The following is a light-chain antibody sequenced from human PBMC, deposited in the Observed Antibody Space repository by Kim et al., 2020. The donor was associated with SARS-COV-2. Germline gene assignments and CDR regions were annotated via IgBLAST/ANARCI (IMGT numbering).Light chain of an antibody. J-gene: IGKJ2*01. V-gene: IGKV1-9*01. Sequence: SASVGDRVTITCRASQDINNYLAWYQQKSGRAPKLLIYTASTLESGVPSRFSGSGSGTEFTLTVSSLQPEDFATYYCQHLNAYPPTFGQGTKLEI. CDR3: QHLNAYPPT. CDR2: TAS. CDR1: QDINNY.